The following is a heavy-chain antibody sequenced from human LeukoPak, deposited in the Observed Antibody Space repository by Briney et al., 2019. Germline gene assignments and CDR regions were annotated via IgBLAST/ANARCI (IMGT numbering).Heavy chain of an antibody. CDR2: INHSGST. CDR1: GGSFSGYY. J-gene: IGHJ6*02. Sequence: SETLSLTCAVYGGSFSGYYWSWIRQPPGKGLEWIGEINHSGSTNYNPSLKSRVTITVDTSKNQFSLKLSSVTAADTAVYYCARLGMDVWGQGTTVTVSS. CDR3: ARLGMDV. V-gene: IGHV4-34*01.